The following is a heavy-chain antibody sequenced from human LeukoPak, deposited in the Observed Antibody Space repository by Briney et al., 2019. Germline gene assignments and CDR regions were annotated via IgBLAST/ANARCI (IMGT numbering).Heavy chain of an antibody. CDR1: GFTFSSHA. CDR3: ARSGVGPFDY. J-gene: IGHJ4*02. V-gene: IGHV3-23*01. Sequence: GGSLRLSCAASGFTFSSHAMTWVRQAPGKGLEWVSSISVNGGTTYYADSVKGRFTISRDSSKNTLYLQMNSLRAEDTAVYYCARSGVGPFDYWGQGTLVTVSS. D-gene: IGHD1-26*01. CDR2: ISVNGGTT.